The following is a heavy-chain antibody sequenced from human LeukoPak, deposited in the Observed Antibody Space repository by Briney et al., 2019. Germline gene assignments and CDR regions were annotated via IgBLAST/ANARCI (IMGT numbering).Heavy chain of an antibody. CDR2: ISSSSSTI. CDR3: ARDSYSYGHNWFDP. J-gene: IGHJ5*02. CDR1: GSTFSSYS. V-gene: IGHV3-48*04. D-gene: IGHD5-18*01. Sequence: GGSLRLSCAASGSTFSSYSMNWVRQAPGKGLEWVSYISSSSSTIYYADSVKGRFTISRDNAKNSLYLQMNSLRAEDTAVYYCARDSYSYGHNWFDPWGQGTLVTVSS.